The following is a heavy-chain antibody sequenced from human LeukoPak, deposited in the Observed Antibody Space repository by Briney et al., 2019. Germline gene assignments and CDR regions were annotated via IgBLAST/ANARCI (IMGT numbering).Heavy chain of an antibody. D-gene: IGHD1-1*01. CDR3: ARDQLGAVLYFDY. CDR2: ITGSGGST. V-gene: IGHV3-23*01. Sequence: GGSLRLSCVASGFTFSTYGMSWVRQAPGKGLEWVSAITGSGGSTYYADSVKGRFTISRDNSKNTLYLQINSLRVEDTAVYYCARDQLGAVLYFDYWGQGALVTVSS. CDR1: GFTFSTYG. J-gene: IGHJ4*02.